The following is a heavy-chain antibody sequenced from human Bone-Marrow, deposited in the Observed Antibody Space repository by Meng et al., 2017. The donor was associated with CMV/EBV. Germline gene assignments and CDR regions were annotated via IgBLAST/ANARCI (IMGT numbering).Heavy chain of an antibody. Sequence: QVQLQESGPGLVKSSQTLSLTCTVYSGSISSRGYYWSWVRQYPGKGLEWIGYIYYSGTTYYNPSLKSRVSISVDRSKNQFSLKLSSATAADTAVYYCARYDSSGYYYYFDWWGQGNLVTVSS. CDR1: SGSISSRGYY. CDR3: ARYDSSGYYYYFDW. D-gene: IGHD3-22*01. V-gene: IGHV4-31*03. CDR2: IYYSGTT. J-gene: IGHJ4*02.